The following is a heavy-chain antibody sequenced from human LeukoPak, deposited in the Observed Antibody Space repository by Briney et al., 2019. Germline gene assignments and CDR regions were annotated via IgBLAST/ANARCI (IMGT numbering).Heavy chain of an antibody. CDR2: IYYSGST. V-gene: IGHV4-39*07. CDR3: ARGLHQRGYSYGGDWYFDL. CDR1: GGSISSSSYY. Sequence: PSETLSLTCTVFGGSISSSSYYWGWIRQPPGKGLEWIGSIYYSGSTYYNPSLKSRVTISVDTSKNQFSLKLSSVTAADTAVYYCARGLHQRGYSYGGDWYFDLWGRGTLVTVSS. J-gene: IGHJ2*01. D-gene: IGHD5-18*01.